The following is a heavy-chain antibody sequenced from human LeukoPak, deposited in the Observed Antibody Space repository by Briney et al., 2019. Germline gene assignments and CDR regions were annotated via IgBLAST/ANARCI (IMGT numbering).Heavy chain of an antibody. CDR1: GGSISPYF. CDR3: ARDDYRGVTNFDP. V-gene: IGHV4-59*01. J-gene: IGHJ5*02. CDR2: ISYSGST. Sequence: SETLSRTCSVSGGSISPYFWSWLRQPPGKGLEWIGYISYSGSTNYNPSLKSRVTISVDTSKNQFSLQLSSVTAADTAVYYCARDDYRGVTNFDPWGQGTLVTVSS. D-gene: IGHD3-10*01.